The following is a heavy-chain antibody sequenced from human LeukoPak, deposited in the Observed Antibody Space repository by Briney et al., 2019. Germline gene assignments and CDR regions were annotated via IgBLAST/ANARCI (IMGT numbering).Heavy chain of an antibody. J-gene: IGHJ4*02. V-gene: IGHV3-53*01. Sequence: GGSLRLSCAASGLTVSSNYMSWVRQAPEKGLEWVSAIRVSGNTYHADSVKGRFTISRDSSKNTLYLQMNSLRAGDAAVYYCAKAPVTTCSGAYCYPFDYWSQGTLVTVSS. D-gene: IGHD2-15*01. CDR1: GLTVSSNY. CDR2: IRVSGNT. CDR3: AKAPVTTCSGAYCYPFDY.